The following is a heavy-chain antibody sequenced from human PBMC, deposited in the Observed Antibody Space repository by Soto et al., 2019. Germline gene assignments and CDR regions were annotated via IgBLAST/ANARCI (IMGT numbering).Heavy chain of an antibody. CDR2: IYYSGST. D-gene: IGHD1-26*01. V-gene: IGHV4-61*01. J-gene: IGHJ4*02. CDR3: ARGGGSYLYFDY. Sequence: SETLSLTCTVSGGSVSSGSYYWSWIRQPPGKGLEWIGYIYYSGSTYYNPSLKSRVTISVDRSKNQFSLKLSSVTAADTAVYYCARGGGSYLYFDYWGQGTLVTVSS. CDR1: GGSVSSGSYY.